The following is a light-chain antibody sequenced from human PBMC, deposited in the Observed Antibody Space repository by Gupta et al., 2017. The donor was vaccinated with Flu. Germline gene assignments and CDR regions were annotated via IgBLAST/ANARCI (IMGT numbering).Light chain of an antibody. CDR1: QSVSSN. J-gene: IGKJ1*01. CDR3: QQYNNWPPT. CDR2: GAS. Sequence: IVITPSPATLSVSPGESATLSCRASQSVSSNLAWYQQRPGRAPRLLIQGASTRATGIPARFSGSGSGTEFTLTISSLQPEDFAVYYCQQYNNWPPTFGQGTKVEIK. V-gene: IGKV3D-15*01.